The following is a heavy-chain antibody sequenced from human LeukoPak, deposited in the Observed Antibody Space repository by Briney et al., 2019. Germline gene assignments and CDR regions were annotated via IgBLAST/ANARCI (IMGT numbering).Heavy chain of an antibody. CDR3: ATTPLPYYYDSSGYYYRPDY. D-gene: IGHD3-22*01. Sequence: PGGSLRLSCAASGFTFSNAWMNWVRQAPGKGLEWVGRIKSKTDGGTTDYAAPVKGRFTISRDNSKNTLYLQMNSLRAEDTAVYYCATTPLPYYYDSSGYYYRPDYWGQGTLVTVSS. CDR2: IKSKTDGGTT. J-gene: IGHJ4*02. V-gene: IGHV3-15*07. CDR1: GFTFSNAW.